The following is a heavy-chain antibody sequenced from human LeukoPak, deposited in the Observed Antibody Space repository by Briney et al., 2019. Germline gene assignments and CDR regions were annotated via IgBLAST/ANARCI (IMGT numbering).Heavy chain of an antibody. J-gene: IGHJ3*02. CDR2: ISYDGSNK. CDR1: GFTFSSYA. D-gene: IGHD3-22*01. V-gene: IGHV3-30-3*01. CDR3: ARDPITVIVVVITEGDAFDI. Sequence: GGSLRLSCAASGFTFSSYAMSWVRQAPGKGLEWVAVISYDGSNKYYADSVKGRFTISRDNSKNTLYLQMNSLRAEDTAVYYCARDPITVIVVVITEGDAFDIWGQGTMVTVSS.